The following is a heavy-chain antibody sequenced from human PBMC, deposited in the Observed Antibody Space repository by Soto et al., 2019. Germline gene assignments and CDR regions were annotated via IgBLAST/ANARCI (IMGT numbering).Heavy chain of an antibody. CDR3: ARPQFVYYYDSSGYWIDAFDI. CDR2: IIPIFGTA. J-gene: IGHJ3*02. CDR1: GGTFSSYA. Sequence: SVKVSCKASGGTFSSYAISWVRQAPGQGLEWMGGIIPIFGTANYAQKFQGRVTITADESTSTAYMELSSLRSEDTAVYYCARPQFVYYYDSSGYWIDAFDIWGQGTMVTVSS. V-gene: IGHV1-69*13. D-gene: IGHD3-22*01.